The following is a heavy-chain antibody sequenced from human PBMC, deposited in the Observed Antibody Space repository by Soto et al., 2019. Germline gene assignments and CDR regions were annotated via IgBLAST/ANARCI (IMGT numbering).Heavy chain of an antibody. V-gene: IGHV4-59*01. Sequence: TLSLTCTVSGDSISSYSWSWLRQPPGKGLEWIGYIYYSGSTNYNPSLKSRVTISKDTSKNQFSLKLSSVTAADTAVYYCARDSSSWHDAFDIWGQGTMVTVSS. CDR1: GDSISSYS. CDR3: ARDSSSWHDAFDI. J-gene: IGHJ3*02. CDR2: IYYSGST. D-gene: IGHD6-13*01.